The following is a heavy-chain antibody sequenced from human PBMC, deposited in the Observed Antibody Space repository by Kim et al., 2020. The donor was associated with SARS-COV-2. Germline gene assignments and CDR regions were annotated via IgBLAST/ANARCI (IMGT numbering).Heavy chain of an antibody. V-gene: IGHV3-11*04. J-gene: IGHJ4*02. Sequence: GGSLRLSCEASGFTISDHYMSWIRQAPGKGLVWVAYINSDGSFMKYADSVKGRFTISRDNANKTLSLQMNSLTAEDTAVYYCVGVTINWGQGTLGAGPS. D-gene: IGHD5-12*01. CDR2: INSDGSFM. CDR1: GFTISDHY. CDR3: VGVTIN.